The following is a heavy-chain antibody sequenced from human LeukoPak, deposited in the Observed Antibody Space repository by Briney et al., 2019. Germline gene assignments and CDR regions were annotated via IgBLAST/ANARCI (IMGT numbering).Heavy chain of an antibody. Sequence: ASVKVSRKASGYTFTSYDINWVRQATGQGLEWMGWMNPNSGNTGYAQKFQGRVTMTRNTSISTAYMELSSLRSEDTAVYYCARGKRGRLEQLVTLRYFDYWGQGTLVTVSS. CDR3: ARGKRGRLEQLVTLRYFDY. J-gene: IGHJ4*02. CDR2: MNPNSGNT. V-gene: IGHV1-8*01. D-gene: IGHD6-6*01. CDR1: GYTFTSYD.